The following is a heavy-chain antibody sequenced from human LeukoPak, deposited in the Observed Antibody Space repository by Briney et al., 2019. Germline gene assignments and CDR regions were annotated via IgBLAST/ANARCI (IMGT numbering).Heavy chain of an antibody. CDR2: IRQDESER. D-gene: IGHD3-10*01. CDR1: GVTFSTYT. CDR3: ARLSAYYYGSYFYYYMDV. V-gene: IGHV3-7*01. Sequence: GGSLRLSCAASGVTFSTYTMKWVRQAPGKGPEWVANIRQDESERYSADSVKGRFTISRDNAKKSVYLHMSSLRAEDTALYYCARLSAYYYGSYFYYYMDVWGKGTTVTVSS. J-gene: IGHJ6*03.